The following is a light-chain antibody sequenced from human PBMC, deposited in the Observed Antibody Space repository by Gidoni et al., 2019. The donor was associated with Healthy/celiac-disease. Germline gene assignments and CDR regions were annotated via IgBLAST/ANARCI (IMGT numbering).Light chain of an antibody. J-gene: IGKJ1*01. CDR3: PQYNNWPPWT. CDR1: QSVSSN. CDR2: GAS. V-gene: IGKV3-15*01. Sequence: ELVMTQSPATLSVSPGERATLSCRASQSVSSNLAWYQQKPGHAPRLLIYGASTRATGIPARFSGSGSGTEFTLTISSMQSEDFAVYYCPQYNNWPPWTFGQGTKVEIK.